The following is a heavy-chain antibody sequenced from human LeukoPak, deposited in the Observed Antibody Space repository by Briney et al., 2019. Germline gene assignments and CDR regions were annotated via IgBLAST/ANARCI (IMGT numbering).Heavy chain of an antibody. D-gene: IGHD2-21*02. CDR1: GYTFTSCG. Sequence: GASVKVSCKASGYTFTSCGISWVRQAPGQGLEWMGGIIPIFGTANYAQKFQGRVTITADESTSTAYMELSSLRSEDTAVYYCARAYCGGDCYNYGMDVWGQGTTVTVSS. CDR3: ARAYCGGDCYNYGMDV. J-gene: IGHJ6*02. V-gene: IGHV1-69*13. CDR2: IIPIFGTA.